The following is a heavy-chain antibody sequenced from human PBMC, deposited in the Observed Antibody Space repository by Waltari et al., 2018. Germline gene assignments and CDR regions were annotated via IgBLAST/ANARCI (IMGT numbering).Heavy chain of an antibody. D-gene: IGHD5-12*01. CDR1: GFSIISNHHY. V-gene: IGHV4-39*01. Sequence: QLQLQESGPGLVKPSETLSLTCSVSGFSIISNHHYWVWIRQTPGQGLEWIATMSYSGTTYSSPSLKSRVTISRDTSKNQVSLKLGSVTAADTAVYYCATYIGASIGTAAFDVWGQGTKVTVSS. CDR3: ATYIGASIGTAAFDV. CDR2: MSYSGTT. J-gene: IGHJ3*01.